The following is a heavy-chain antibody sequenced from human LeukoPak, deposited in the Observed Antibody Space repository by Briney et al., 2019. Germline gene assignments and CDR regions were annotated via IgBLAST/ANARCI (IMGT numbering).Heavy chain of an antibody. CDR2: FDPEDGET. J-gene: IGHJ6*02. V-gene: IGHV1-24*01. CDR3: ATVTLYDPDKYYYYYYGMDV. Sequence: ASVNVSCKVSGYTLTELSMHWVRQAPGKGREWMGGFDPEDGETIYAQKFQGRVTMTEDTSTDTAYMELSSLRSEDTAVYYCATVTLYDPDKYYYYYYGMDVWGQGTTVTVSS. CDR1: GYTLTELS. D-gene: IGHD2/OR15-2a*01.